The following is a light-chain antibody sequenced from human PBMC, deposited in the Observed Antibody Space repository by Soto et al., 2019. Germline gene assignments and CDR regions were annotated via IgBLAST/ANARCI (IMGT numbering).Light chain of an antibody. CDR2: DAS. V-gene: IGKV3-11*01. Sequence: EIVLTQSPATLSLSPGERATLSCRASQSVSRYLAWYQQRPGQAPRLLIDDASNRATGIPPRFSGSGSGTDFTLTISSLEPEDYAVYYCQQRGNWPLTVGGGTKVEIK. CDR3: QQRGNWPLT. CDR1: QSVSRY. J-gene: IGKJ4*01.